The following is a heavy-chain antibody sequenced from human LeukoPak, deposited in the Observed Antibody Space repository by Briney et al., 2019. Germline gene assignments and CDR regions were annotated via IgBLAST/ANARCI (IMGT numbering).Heavy chain of an antibody. J-gene: IGHJ4*02. CDR2: IKQDGSEK. V-gene: IGHV3-7*01. CDR1: GFTFSSYW. D-gene: IGHD3-22*01. Sequence: PGGSLRLSCAASGFTFSSYWMSWVRQAPGKGLEWVANIKQDGSEKYYVDSVKGRFTISRDNAKNSLYLRMNSLRAEDTAVYYCARVNYDSSGYYLFDYWGQGTLVTVSS. CDR3: ARVNYDSSGYYLFDY.